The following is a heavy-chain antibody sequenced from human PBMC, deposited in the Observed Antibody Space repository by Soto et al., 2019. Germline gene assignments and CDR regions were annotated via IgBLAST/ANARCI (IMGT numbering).Heavy chain of an antibody. CDR1: GFMFRSYA. V-gene: IGHV3-23*01. CDR3: VRAIGHYGMDV. J-gene: IGHJ6*02. CDR2: INPSGGST. Sequence: GGSLRLSCAASGFMFRSYAMSWVRQAPGKGLEWVSGINPSGGSTFYADSVKGRFTISRDNAKNTLYLQMNSLRAEDTAVYYCVRAIGHYGMDVWGRGATVTVSS. D-gene: IGHD3-22*01.